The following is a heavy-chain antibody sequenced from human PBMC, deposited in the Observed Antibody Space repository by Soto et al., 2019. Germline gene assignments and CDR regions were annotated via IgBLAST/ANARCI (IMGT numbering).Heavy chain of an antibody. CDR3: ARDPSDCSSTSCWGYYALDV. CDR1: VFTVSTYS. J-gene: IGHJ6*02. Sequence: GGSLRLSCAASVFTVSTYSMNWVRQAPGKGLEWVSSISSSGTYIHYADSLKGRFTISRDNAKNSLYLQMISLRAEDTAVYYCARDPSDCSSTSCWGYYALDVWGQGTTVTVSS. V-gene: IGHV3-21*01. CDR2: ISSSGTYI. D-gene: IGHD2-2*01.